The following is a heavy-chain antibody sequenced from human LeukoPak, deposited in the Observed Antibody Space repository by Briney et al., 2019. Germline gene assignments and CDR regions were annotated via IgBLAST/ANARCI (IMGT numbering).Heavy chain of an antibody. Sequence: SGGSLRLSCAASGFTFDDYAMHWVRQAPGKGLEWVSGISWNSGSIGYADSVKGRFTISRDNAKNSLYLQMNSLRAEDMALYYCAKAYSSSSWVVGYFVYWGQGTLVTVSS. J-gene: IGHJ4*02. D-gene: IGHD6-6*01. CDR2: ISWNSGSI. V-gene: IGHV3-9*03. CDR3: AKAYSSSSWVVGYFVY. CDR1: GFTFDDYA.